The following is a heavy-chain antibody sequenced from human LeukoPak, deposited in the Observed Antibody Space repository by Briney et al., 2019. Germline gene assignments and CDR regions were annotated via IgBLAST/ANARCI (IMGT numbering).Heavy chain of an antibody. D-gene: IGHD6-19*01. CDR3: ARQDPSSGWYGYYFDY. J-gene: IGHJ4*02. CDR2: INHSGST. CDR1: GGSFSGYY. Sequence: SETLSLTCAVYGGSFSGYYWSWIRQPPGKGLEWIGEINHSGSTNYNPSLKSRVTISVDTSKNQFSLKLSSVTAADTAVYYCARQDPSSGWYGYYFDYWGQGTLVTVSS. V-gene: IGHV4-34*01.